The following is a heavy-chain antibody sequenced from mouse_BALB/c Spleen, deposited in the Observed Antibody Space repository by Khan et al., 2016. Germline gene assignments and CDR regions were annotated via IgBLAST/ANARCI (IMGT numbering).Heavy chain of an antibody. J-gene: IGHJ3*01. Sequence: EVELVESGGGLVQPGGSLRLSCATSGFTFTDYYMSWVRQPPGKALEWLGFIRNKANGYTTEYSASVKGRFTISRDNSQSILYLQMNTLRAEGSATYYCARDRYYDGSSWFAYCGQETLVTVSA. CDR1: GFTFTDYY. CDR3: ARDRYYDGSSWFAY. D-gene: IGHD1-1*01. V-gene: IGHV7-3*02. CDR2: IRNKANGYTT.